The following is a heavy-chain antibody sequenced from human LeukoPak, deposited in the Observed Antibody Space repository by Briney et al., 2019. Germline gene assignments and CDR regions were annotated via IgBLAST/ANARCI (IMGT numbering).Heavy chain of an antibody. CDR1: GFTFSSYG. CDR2: ISYDGSNK. D-gene: IGHD5-12*01. Sequence: PGGSLRLSCAASGFTFSSYGMHWVRQAPGKGLEWVAVISYDGSNKYNADSVKGRFTISRDNSKNTLYLQMNSLRAEDTAVYYCAKDGKWLRFPDYWGQGTLVTVSS. V-gene: IGHV3-30*18. CDR3: AKDGKWLRFPDY. J-gene: IGHJ4*02.